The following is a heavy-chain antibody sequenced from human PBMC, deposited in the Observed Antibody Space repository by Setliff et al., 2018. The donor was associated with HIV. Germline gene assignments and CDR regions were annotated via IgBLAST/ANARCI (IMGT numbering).Heavy chain of an antibody. CDR2: INHSGST. V-gene: IGHV4-34*01. D-gene: IGHD1-26*01. Sequence: PSETLSLTCAVYGGSFSGYNWNWIRQPPGKGLEWIGEINHSGSTHYNPSLKSRFTISVDTSKNQFSLKVNSVTAADTAVYYCARGARLLAAYRDRWDYYYMGVWGKGTTVTVSS. CDR1: GGSFSGYN. J-gene: IGHJ6*03. CDR3: ARGARLLAAYRDRWDYYYMGV.